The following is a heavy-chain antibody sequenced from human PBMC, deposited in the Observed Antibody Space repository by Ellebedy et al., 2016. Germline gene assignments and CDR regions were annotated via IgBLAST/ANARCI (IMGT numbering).Heavy chain of an antibody. V-gene: IGHV4-30-4*01. CDR3: AREEIRRYCSGGNCHNRGYGLDV. J-gene: IGHJ6*02. D-gene: IGHD2-15*01. Sequence: LRLSCTVSGGSISSDDYYWSWIRQPPGKGLEWIGYVYYSGSTYYNPSLKSRVSISVDTSKNQFSLNLRSVTAADTAVYYCAREEIRRYCSGGNCHNRGYGLDVWGQGTTVTAAS. CDR1: GGSISSDDYY. CDR2: VYYSGST.